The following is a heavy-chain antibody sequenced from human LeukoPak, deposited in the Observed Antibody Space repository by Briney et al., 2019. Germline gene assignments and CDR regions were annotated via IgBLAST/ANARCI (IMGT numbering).Heavy chain of an antibody. V-gene: IGHV3-21*04. J-gene: IGHJ4*02. Sequence: GGSLRLSCAASGFTFSSYSMNWVRQAPGKGLEWVSSISSSSYIYYADSVKGRFTISRDNAKNSLYLQMNSLRAEDMALYYCAKDGGGNPNNYFDYWGQGTLVTVSS. CDR1: GFTFSSYS. CDR2: ISSSSYI. D-gene: IGHD4-23*01. CDR3: AKDGGGNPNNYFDY.